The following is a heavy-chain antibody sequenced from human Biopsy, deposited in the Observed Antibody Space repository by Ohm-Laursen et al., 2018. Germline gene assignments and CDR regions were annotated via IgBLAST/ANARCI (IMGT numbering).Heavy chain of an antibody. Sequence: SDTLSLTWEVYGKTFSDYYRSWIRQPPGKGLEWIGQINQSGRTNYNPSLKSRVNISADKSNNQFSLKLTSVTSADTAVYFCGNEVHGRDYWGLGALVTVSS. CDR3: GNEVHGRDY. CDR2: INQSGRT. J-gene: IGHJ4*02. D-gene: IGHD2-15*01. V-gene: IGHV4-34*08. CDR1: GKTFSDYY.